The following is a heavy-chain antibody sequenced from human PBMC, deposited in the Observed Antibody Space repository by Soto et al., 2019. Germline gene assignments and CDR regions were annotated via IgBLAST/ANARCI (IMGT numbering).Heavy chain of an antibody. J-gene: IGHJ4*02. CDR1: GFTFSSYA. CDR2: ISGSGGST. V-gene: IGHV3-23*01. CDR3: AKGWGSGWLWGDY. Sequence: GGSLRLSYAASGFTFSSYAMSWVRQAPGKGLEWVSAISGSGGSTYYADSVKGRVTISRDNSKNTLYLQMDSLRAEDTAVYYCAKGWGSGWLWGDYWGQGTLVTVSS. D-gene: IGHD6-19*01.